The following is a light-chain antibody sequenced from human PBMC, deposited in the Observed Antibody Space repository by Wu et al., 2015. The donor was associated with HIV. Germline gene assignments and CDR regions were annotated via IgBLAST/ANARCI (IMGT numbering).Light chain of an antibody. CDR3: QQYNDYPRT. V-gene: IGKV1-5*03. CDR1: HDINVW. J-gene: IGKJ1*01. Sequence: DIQMTQSPFTLSASVGDRVKITCRASHDINVWLAWYHQKPGKAPKLLIHKASNLEDGVSSRFGGSGSGTEFTLTISSLQPDDFATYYCQQYNDYPRTFGQGTKVDIK. CDR2: KAS.